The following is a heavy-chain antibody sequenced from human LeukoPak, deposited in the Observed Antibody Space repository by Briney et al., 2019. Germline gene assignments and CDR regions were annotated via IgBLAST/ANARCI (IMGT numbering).Heavy chain of an antibody. V-gene: IGHV3-30*18. CDR3: AKDPGFDP. J-gene: IGHJ5*02. CDR2: ISYDGSNK. CDR1: GFTFSSYG. Sequence: GGSLRLSCAASGFTFSSYGMHWVRQAPGKGLEWVAVISYDGSNKYYADSVKGRFTISRDNSKNTLYLQMNSLRAEDTAVYYCAKDPGFDPWGRGTLVTVSS.